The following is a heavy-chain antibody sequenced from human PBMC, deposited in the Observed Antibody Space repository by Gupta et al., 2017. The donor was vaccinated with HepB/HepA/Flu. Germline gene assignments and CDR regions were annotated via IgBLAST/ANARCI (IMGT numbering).Heavy chain of an antibody. CDR2: ISYDGSNK. Sequence: QVQLVESGGGVVQPGRSLRLSCAASGFTFSSYAMHWVRQAPGKGLEWVAVISYDGSNKYYADSVRGRFTISRDNSKNTLYLQMNSLRAEDTAVYYCARSPHPLGYCTNGVCYGGGHYFDYWGQGTLVTVSS. D-gene: IGHD2-8*01. CDR1: GFTFSSYA. V-gene: IGHV3-30-3*01. J-gene: IGHJ4*02. CDR3: ARSPHPLGYCTNGVCYGGGHYFDY.